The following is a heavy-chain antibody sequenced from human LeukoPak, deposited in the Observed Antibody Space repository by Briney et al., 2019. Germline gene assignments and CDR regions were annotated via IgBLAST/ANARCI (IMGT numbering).Heavy chain of an antibody. V-gene: IGHV3-74*01. CDR3: ASGSFCTNGVCYKGFDY. D-gene: IGHD2-8*01. CDR2: IKSDGSTT. Sequence: PGGSLRLSCAASGFTFDDYAMHWVRQAPGKGLVWVSRIKSDGSTTTYADSVKGRSTISRDNAKNTLFLQMNSLRAEDTAVYYCASGSFCTNGVCYKGFDYWGQGTLVSVSS. CDR1: GFTFDDYA. J-gene: IGHJ4*02.